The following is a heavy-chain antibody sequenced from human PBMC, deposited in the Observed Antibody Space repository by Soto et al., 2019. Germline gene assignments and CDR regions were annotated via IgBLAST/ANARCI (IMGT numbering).Heavy chain of an antibody. J-gene: IGHJ4*02. Sequence: SVKVSCKPPGGTFSSDAMSWMRQAPGQGLEWMGGIIPIFGTANYAQKFQGRVTITADESTSTAYMELSSLRSEDTAVYYCARQVRFCSGGSCYCDYWGQGTLVTVAS. CDR1: GGTFSSDA. V-gene: IGHV1-69*13. CDR2: IIPIFGTA. D-gene: IGHD2-15*01. CDR3: ARQVRFCSGGSCYCDY.